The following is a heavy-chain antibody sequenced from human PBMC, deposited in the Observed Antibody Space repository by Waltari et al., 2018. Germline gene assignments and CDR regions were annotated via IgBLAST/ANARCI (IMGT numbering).Heavy chain of an antibody. D-gene: IGHD3-22*01. CDR2: MNTNSGNT. V-gene: IGHV1-8*01. CDR1: GYTFTSSD. CDR3: AIEGGYYRD. Sequence: QVQLVQSGAEVTKPGASVTVSCKASGYTFTSSDINWVRQATGQGLEWLGRMNTNSGNTGYAQKFQGRVTMTRNTSISTAYMERSSLRSEDTAVYYCAIEGGYYRDWGQGTLVTVSS. J-gene: IGHJ4*02.